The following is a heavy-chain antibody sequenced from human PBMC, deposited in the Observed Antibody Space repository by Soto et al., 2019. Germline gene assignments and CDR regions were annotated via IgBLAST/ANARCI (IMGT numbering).Heavy chain of an antibody. CDR3: ARDRNYYDSSGYYYLGAFDI. CDR1: GGSISSGGYY. D-gene: IGHD3-22*01. V-gene: IGHV4-31*03. J-gene: IGHJ3*02. CDR2: IYYSGST. Sequence: SETLSLTCTVSGGSISSGGYYWSWIRQHPGKGLEWIGYIYYSGSTYYNPSLKSRVTISVDTSKNQFSLKLSSVTAADTAVYYFARDRNYYDSSGYYYLGAFDIWGQGTMVTVSS.